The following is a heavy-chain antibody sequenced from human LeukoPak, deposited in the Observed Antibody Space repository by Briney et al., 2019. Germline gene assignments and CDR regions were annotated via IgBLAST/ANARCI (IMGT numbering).Heavy chain of an antibody. J-gene: IGHJ4*02. CDR3: AIAPVTSCLGAYCYPFDY. D-gene: IGHD2-21*01. V-gene: IGHV3-48*01. Sequence: GGSLRLSCAASGFTFSSYGMSWVRQAPGKGLEWVSYISSSGSTIYYADSVRGRFTISRDNSKNTLYLQMNSLRVEDAAVYYCAIAPVTSCLGAYCYPFDYWGQGTLVTVSS. CDR2: ISSSGSTI. CDR1: GFTFSSYG.